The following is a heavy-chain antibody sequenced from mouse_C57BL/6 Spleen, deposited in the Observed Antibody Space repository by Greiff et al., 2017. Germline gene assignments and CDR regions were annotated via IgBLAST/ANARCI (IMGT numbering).Heavy chain of an antibody. CDR1: GYTFTSYW. D-gene: IGHD2-4*01. Sequence: QVQLKQPGAELVKPGASVKLSCKASGYTFTSYWMHWVKQRPGQGLEWIGMIHPKSGSTNYNEKFKSKATLTVDKSSSTAYMQLSSLTSEDSAVYYCAGPYYDYPTLDYWGQGTSVTVSA. CDR2: IHPKSGST. CDR3: AGPYYDYPTLDY. J-gene: IGHJ4*01. V-gene: IGHV1-64*01.